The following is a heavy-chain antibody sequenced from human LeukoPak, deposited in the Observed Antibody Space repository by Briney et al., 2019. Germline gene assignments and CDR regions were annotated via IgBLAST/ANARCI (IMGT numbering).Heavy chain of an antibody. CDR2: MNPNSGNT. Sequence: ASVKVSCKASGYTFTSYDINWVRQATGQGLEWMGWMNPNSGNTGYAQKFQGRVTMTRNTSISTAYMELSSLRSEDTAVYYCARGDIVVVPAAKEVGSVPFNYYYYGMDVWGQGTTVTVSS. CDR1: GYTFTSYD. V-gene: IGHV1-8*01. D-gene: IGHD2-2*01. J-gene: IGHJ6*02. CDR3: ARGDIVVVPAAKEVGSVPFNYYYYGMDV.